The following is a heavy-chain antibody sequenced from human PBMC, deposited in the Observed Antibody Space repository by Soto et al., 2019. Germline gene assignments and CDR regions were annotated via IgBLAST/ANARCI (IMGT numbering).Heavy chain of an antibody. Sequence: QVQLVQSGAEVKKPGSSVKVSCKASGDTFSFYTINWVRQAPGLGLEWVGRINPILSMSNYAQKFQGRVTMTADKSTNTAYMELRSLRSEDTAMHFCATSYGSGYRAFDSWGQGALVTVSS. CDR2: INPILSMS. CDR1: GDTFSFYT. V-gene: IGHV1-69*02. D-gene: IGHD3-10*01. CDR3: ATSYGSGYRAFDS. J-gene: IGHJ4*02.